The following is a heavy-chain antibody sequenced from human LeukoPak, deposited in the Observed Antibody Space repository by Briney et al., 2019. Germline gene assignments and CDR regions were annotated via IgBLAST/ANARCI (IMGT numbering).Heavy chain of an antibody. Sequence: PGGSLRLSCAASGFTFSTYAMSWVRQAPGKGLEWTSAISSSGASTFYADSVKGRFTISRDNSENTLYLLMNSLRAEDTAVYYCAKSGPAPGMVGDYWGQGTLVTVSS. CDR1: GFTFSTYA. V-gene: IGHV3-23*01. J-gene: IGHJ4*02. CDR2: ISSSGAST. CDR3: AKSGPAPGMVGDY. D-gene: IGHD6-13*01.